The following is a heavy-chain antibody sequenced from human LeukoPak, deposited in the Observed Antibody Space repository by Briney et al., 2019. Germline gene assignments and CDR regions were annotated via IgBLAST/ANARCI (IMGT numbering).Heavy chain of an antibody. J-gene: IGHJ4*02. Sequence: GSSVKVSCKASGGTFSSYAISWVRQAPGQGLEWMGRIIPILGIANYAQKFQGRVTITADKSTSTAYMELSSLRSEDTAVYYCAPDSGSYHTLHFDYWGQGTLVTVSS. CDR3: APDSGSYHTLHFDY. CDR2: IIPILGIA. D-gene: IGHD1-26*01. V-gene: IGHV1-69*04. CDR1: GGTFSSYA.